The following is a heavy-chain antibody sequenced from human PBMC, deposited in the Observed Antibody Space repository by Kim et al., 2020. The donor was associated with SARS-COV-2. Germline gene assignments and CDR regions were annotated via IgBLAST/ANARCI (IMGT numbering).Heavy chain of an antibody. CDR2: INAGNGNT. D-gene: IGHD6-13*01. Sequence: ASVKVSCKASGYTFTSYAMHWVRQAPGQRLEWMGWINAGNGNTKYSQKFQGRVTITRDTSASTAYMELSSLRSEDTAVYYCARASAAAAGSTLMDYWGQGTLVTVSS. J-gene: IGHJ4*02. V-gene: IGHV1-3*01. CDR3: ARASAAAAGSTLMDY. CDR1: GYTFTSYA.